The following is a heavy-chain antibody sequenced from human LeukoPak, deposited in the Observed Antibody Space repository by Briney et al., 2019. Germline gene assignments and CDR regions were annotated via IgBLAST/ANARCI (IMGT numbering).Heavy chain of an antibody. V-gene: IGHV4-31*03. CDR1: GGSISSGGYY. D-gene: IGHD3-22*01. Sequence: PSETLSLTCTVSGGSISSGGYYWSWIRQHPGKGLEWIGYIYYSGSTYYNPSLKSRVTISVDTSKNQFSLKLSSVTAADTAVYYCARVLREVGTYYYDSSGSSFDYWGQGTLVTVSS. CDR2: IYYSGST. CDR3: ARVLREVGTYYYDSSGSSFDY. J-gene: IGHJ4*02.